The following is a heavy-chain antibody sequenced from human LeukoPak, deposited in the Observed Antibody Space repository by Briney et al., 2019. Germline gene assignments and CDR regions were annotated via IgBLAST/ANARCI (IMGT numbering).Heavy chain of an antibody. Sequence: SETLSLTCAVSGGSISSSNWWSWVRQPPGKGLEWIGEIYHSGSTNYNPSLKSRVTISVDKSKNQFSLKLSSVTAADTAVYYCARSTGDYYDSGTWFDPWGQGTLVTVSS. CDR3: ARSTGDYYDSGTWFDP. CDR2: IYHSGST. CDR1: GGSISSSNW. V-gene: IGHV4-4*02. J-gene: IGHJ5*02. D-gene: IGHD3-22*01.